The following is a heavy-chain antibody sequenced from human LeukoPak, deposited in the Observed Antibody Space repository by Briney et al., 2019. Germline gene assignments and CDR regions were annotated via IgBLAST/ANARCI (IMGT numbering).Heavy chain of an antibody. CDR1: GGSFSGYY. Sequence: SETLSLTCAVYGGSFSGYYWSWIRQPPGKGLEWIGEINHSGSTYYNPSLKSRVTISEDTSQNQFSLKLTSVTAADTAVYYCARGENPLNIHIAIIDYWGQGTLVTVSS. J-gene: IGHJ4*02. V-gene: IGHV4-34*01. CDR2: INHSGST. D-gene: IGHD6-13*01. CDR3: ARGENPLNIHIAIIDY.